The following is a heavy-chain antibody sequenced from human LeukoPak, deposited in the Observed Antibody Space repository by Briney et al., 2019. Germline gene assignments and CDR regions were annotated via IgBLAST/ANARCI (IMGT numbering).Heavy chain of an antibody. J-gene: IGHJ4*02. CDR1: GLTFSSYA. V-gene: IGHV3-23*01. CDR2: ISGSGGST. Sequence: GGSLRHSCAASGLTFSSYAMSWVRQAPGKGLEWVSAISGSGGSTYYADSVKGRFTISRDNSKNTLYLQMNSLRAEDTAVYYCAKVLSYDILTGYDYWGQGTLVTVSS. CDR3: AKVLSYDILTGYDY. D-gene: IGHD3-9*01.